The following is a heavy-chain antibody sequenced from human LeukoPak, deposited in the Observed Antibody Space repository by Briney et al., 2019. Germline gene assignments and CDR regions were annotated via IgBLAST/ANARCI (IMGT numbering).Heavy chain of an antibody. D-gene: IGHD4-17*01. CDR3: AKDWYGDYERRGGFDY. CDR2: FSWNSGSI. CDR1: GFTLEDYA. Sequence: GGPLRLPCAASGFTLEDYALHWVGKAQGKALEGVSGFSWNSGSIGYADSVKGRFTISRDNAKNSLYLQMNSLRAEDTALYYCAKDWYGDYERRGGFDYWGQGTLVTVSS. V-gene: IGHV3-9*01. J-gene: IGHJ4*02.